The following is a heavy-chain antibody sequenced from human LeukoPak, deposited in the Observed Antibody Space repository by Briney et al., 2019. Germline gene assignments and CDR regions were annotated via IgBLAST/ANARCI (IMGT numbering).Heavy chain of an antibody. CDR3: AGGGYSYDY. CDR2: IYYSGST. V-gene: IGHV4-59*08. D-gene: IGHD5-18*01. Sequence: PSETLSLACSVSGGSIIGYYWSWIRQPPGKGLEWIGHIYYSGSTNYNPSLKSRVTISVDTSKNQFSLKLSSVTAADTAVYSCAGGGYSYDYWGRGTLVTVSS. CDR1: GGSIIGYY. J-gene: IGHJ4*02.